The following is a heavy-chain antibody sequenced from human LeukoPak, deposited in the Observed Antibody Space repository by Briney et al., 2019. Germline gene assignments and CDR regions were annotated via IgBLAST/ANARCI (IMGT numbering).Heavy chain of an antibody. D-gene: IGHD3-10*01. J-gene: IGHJ4*02. CDR3: AKGGGHDETHPDY. Sequence: GGSLRLSCAASGFTFSSYAMSWVRQAPGKGLEWVSAISGSGGSTYYADSVKGRFTISRDNSKNTLYLQVNSLRAEDTAVYYCAKGGGHDETHPDYWGQGTLVTVSS. CDR2: ISGSGGST. CDR1: GFTFSSYA. V-gene: IGHV3-23*01.